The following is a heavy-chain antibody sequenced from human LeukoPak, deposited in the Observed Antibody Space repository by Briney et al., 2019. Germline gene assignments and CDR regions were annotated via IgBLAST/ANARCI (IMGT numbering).Heavy chain of an antibody. J-gene: IGHJ4*02. V-gene: IGHV3-64*01. D-gene: IGHD5-18*01. CDR3: ARGGDRGYSYGYYFDY. CDR1: GFTFSNYA. Sequence: GGSLRLSCAASGFTFSNYAMPWVRQAPGKGLEYVSVISSNGGTTYYANSVKGRFTISRDNSKNTLYLQMGSLRAEDVAVYYCARGGDRGYSYGYYFDYWGQGTLVTVSS. CDR2: ISSNGGTT.